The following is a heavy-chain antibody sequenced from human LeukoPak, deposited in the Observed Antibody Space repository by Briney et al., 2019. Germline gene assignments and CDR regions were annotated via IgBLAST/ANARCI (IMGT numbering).Heavy chain of an antibody. D-gene: IGHD3-10*01. J-gene: IGHJ6*02. V-gene: IGHV3-9*01. CDR1: GFTFDDYA. CDR3: AKDISYRVRDKVYYYGMDV. Sequence: GGSLRLSCAASGFTFDDYAMHWVRQAPGKGLEWVSGISWNSGSIGYADSVKGRFTISRDNAKDSLYLQMNSVRAEDTALYYCAKDISYRVRDKVYYYGMDVWGQGTTVTVSS. CDR2: ISWNSGSI.